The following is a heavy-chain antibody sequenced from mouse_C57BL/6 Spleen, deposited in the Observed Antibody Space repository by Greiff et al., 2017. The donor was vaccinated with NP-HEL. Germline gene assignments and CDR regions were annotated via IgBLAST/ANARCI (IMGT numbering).Heavy chain of an antibody. J-gene: IGHJ3*01. Sequence: EVKLEESGGGLVQPGGSMKLSCAASGFTFSDAWMDWVRQSPEKGLEWVAEIRNKANNHATYYAESVKGRFTISRDDSKSSVYLQMNSLRAEDTGIYYCTRRIYYGNPAWFAYWGQGTLVTVSA. D-gene: IGHD2-1*01. CDR1: GFTFSDAW. V-gene: IGHV6-6*01. CDR2: IRNKANNHAT. CDR3: TRRIYYGNPAWFAY.